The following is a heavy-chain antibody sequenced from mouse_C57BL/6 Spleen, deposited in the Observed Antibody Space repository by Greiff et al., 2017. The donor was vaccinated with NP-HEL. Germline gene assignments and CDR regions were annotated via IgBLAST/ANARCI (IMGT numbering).Heavy chain of an antibody. CDR2: IDPANGNT. CDR3: ARADITTVEALAY. Sequence: VQLQQSVAELVRPGASVKLSCTASGFNIKNTYMHWVKQRPEQGLEWIGRIDPANGNTKSAQKFQGKATITADTSSNTAYLQRSSLTSEDTAIYYCARADITTVEALAYWGQGTLVTVSA. J-gene: IGHJ3*01. CDR1: GFNIKNTY. V-gene: IGHV14-3*01. D-gene: IGHD1-1*01.